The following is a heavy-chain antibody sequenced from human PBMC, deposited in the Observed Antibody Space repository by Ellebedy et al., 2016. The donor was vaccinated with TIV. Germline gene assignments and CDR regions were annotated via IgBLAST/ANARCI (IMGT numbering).Heavy chain of an antibody. CDR2: LHSNGNT. CDR3: ARQPTGFPNWFGP. V-gene: IGHV4-4*02. J-gene: IGHJ5*02. Sequence: SETLSLTXVVFGGSISSTNWWSWVRQPPGKRLEWIGTLHSNGNTYTDPSLESRVTISADTSKNHFSLGLTSVTAADTAIYYCARQPTGFPNWFGPWGQGTLVTVSS. CDR1: GGSISSTNW. D-gene: IGHD3-9*01.